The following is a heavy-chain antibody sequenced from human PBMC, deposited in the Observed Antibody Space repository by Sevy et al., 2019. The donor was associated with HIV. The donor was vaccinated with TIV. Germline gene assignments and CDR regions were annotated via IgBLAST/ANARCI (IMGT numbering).Heavy chain of an antibody. CDR2: NTGTGDYK. V-gene: IGHV3-21*01. CDR3: ARDHGHCSGGTCYSGGY. Sequence: GGSLRLSCSASGFIFTSYTMIWVRQAPGRGLEWVAANTGTGDYKYYADSVKGRFTTSRDNAKNLLYLDMNSLRVEDTAVYYCARDHGHCSGGTCYSGGYWGQGTLVTVSS. CDR1: GFIFTSYT. J-gene: IGHJ4*02. D-gene: IGHD2-15*01.